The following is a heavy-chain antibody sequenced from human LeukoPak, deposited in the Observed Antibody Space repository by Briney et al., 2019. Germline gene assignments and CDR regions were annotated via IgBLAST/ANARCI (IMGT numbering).Heavy chain of an antibody. J-gene: IGHJ4*02. CDR1: GFTFSSYN. CDR3: ARVRFSGDREDY. V-gene: IGHV3-21*01. D-gene: IGHD3-10*01. Sequence: GGSLRLSCAASGFTFSSYNMNWVRQAPGKGLEWVSSISRSSIYIYYADSVKGRFTISRDNAKNSLYLQMNSLRDEDTAVYYCARVRFSGDREDYWGQGTLVTVSS. CDR2: ISRSSIYI.